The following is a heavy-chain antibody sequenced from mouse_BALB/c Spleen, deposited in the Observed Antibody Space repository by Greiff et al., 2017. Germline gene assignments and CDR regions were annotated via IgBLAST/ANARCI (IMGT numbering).Heavy chain of an antibody. CDR2: ISNGGGST. Sequence: DVMLVESGGGLVQPGGSLKLSCAASGFTFSSYTMSWVRQTPEKRLEWVAYISNGGGSTYYPDTVKGRFTISRDNAKNTLYLQMSSLKSEDTAMYYCARQGLRHAMDYWGQGTSVTVSS. J-gene: IGHJ4*01. D-gene: IGHD2-4*01. CDR3: ARQGLRHAMDY. V-gene: IGHV5-12-2*01. CDR1: GFTFSSYT.